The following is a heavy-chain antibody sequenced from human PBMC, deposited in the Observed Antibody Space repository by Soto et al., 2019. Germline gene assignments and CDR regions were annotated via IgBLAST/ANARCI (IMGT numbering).Heavy chain of an antibody. V-gene: IGHV3-21*01. J-gene: IGHJ4*02. D-gene: IGHD3-10*01. CDR3: AGSSGSYTLSPSDY. Sequence: GGSLRLSCVASGFTFSNTWMHWVRQAPGKGLEWVSSISSSSSYIYYADSVKGRFTISRDNAKNSLYLQMNSLRAEDTAVYYCAGSSGSYTLSPSDYWGQGTLVTVSS. CDR1: GFTFSNTW. CDR2: ISSSSSYI.